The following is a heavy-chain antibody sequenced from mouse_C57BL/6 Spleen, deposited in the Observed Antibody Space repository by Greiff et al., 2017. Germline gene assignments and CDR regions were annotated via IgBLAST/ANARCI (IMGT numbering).Heavy chain of an antibody. CDR1: GYTFTSYW. CDR2: IDPSDSET. Sequence: QVQLKASGAELVRPGSSVNLSCKASGYTFTSYWMHWVKQRPIQGLEWIGNIDPSDSETHYNQKFKDKATLTVDKSSSTAYMQLSSLTSEDSAVYYCAREGELGPPLDYWGQGTTLTVSS. CDR3: AREGELGPPLDY. V-gene: IGHV1-52*01. J-gene: IGHJ2*01. D-gene: IGHD4-1*01.